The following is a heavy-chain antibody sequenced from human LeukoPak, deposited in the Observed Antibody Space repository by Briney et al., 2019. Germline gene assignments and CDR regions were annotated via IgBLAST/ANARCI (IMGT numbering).Heavy chain of an antibody. Sequence: GGSLRLSCAASGFTFSSYGMHWVRQAPGKGLEWVSAISGSGGSTYYADSVKGRFTISRDNSKNTLCLQMNSLRAEDTAVYYCAVGRGQQLVREAFDIWGQGTMVTVSS. V-gene: IGHV3-23*01. CDR2: ISGSGGST. J-gene: IGHJ3*02. D-gene: IGHD6-13*01. CDR1: GFTFSSYG. CDR3: AVGRGQQLVREAFDI.